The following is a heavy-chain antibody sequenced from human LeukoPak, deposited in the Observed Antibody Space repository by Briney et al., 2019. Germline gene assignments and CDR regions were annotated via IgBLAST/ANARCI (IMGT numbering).Heavy chain of an antibody. CDR3: ARTPRSYNAFDI. CDR1: GGSISSYY. CDR2: IYYSGSS. Sequence: PSETLSLTCTVSGGSISSYYWSWIRQPPGKGLEWIGYIYYSGSSNYNPSLKSRVTISVDTSKNQFSLKLSSVTAADTAVYYCARTPRSYNAFDIWGQGTMVTVSS. V-gene: IGHV4-59*01. J-gene: IGHJ3*02. D-gene: IGHD3-10*01.